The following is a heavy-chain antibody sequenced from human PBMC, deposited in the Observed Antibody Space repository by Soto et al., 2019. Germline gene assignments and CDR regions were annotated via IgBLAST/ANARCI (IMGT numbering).Heavy chain of an antibody. Sequence: QVQLVESGGGVVQPGRSLRLSCAASGFTFSSYGMHWVRQAPGKGLEWVAVIWYDGSNKYYADSVKGRFTISRDNSKNTLYLQMNSLRAEDTAVYYCARESYYYSMDVWGKGTTVTVSS. CDR3: ARESYYYSMDV. CDR2: IWYDGSNK. V-gene: IGHV3-33*01. CDR1: GFTFSSYG. J-gene: IGHJ6*03.